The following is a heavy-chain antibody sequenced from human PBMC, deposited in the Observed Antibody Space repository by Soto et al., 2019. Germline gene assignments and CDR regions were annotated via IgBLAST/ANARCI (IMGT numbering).Heavy chain of an antibody. Sequence: ASVKVSCKASGYTFTSYGISWVRQAPGQGLEWMGWISAYNGNTNYAQKLQGRVTMTTDTSTSTAYMELRSLRSDDTAVYYCARGFSAYDILPGYYYNWFDPWGQGTLVTVSS. J-gene: IGHJ5*02. D-gene: IGHD3-9*01. CDR2: ISAYNGNT. CDR3: ARGFSAYDILPGYYYNWFDP. CDR1: GYTFTSYG. V-gene: IGHV1-18*01.